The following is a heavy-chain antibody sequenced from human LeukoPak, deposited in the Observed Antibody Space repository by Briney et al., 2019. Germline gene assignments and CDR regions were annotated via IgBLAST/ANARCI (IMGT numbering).Heavy chain of an antibody. CDR1: GFTFSTYS. D-gene: IGHD2-21*01. CDR3: AMRRHCGGDCYGFDY. V-gene: IGHV3-21*01. J-gene: IGHJ4*02. CDR2: ISISSSYI. Sequence: GGSLRLSCAASGFTFSTYSMNWARQAPGKGLEWVSSISISSSYIYYADSVKDRFTISRDNAKNSLYLQMNSLRAEDTAVYYCAMRRHCGGDCYGFDYWGQGTLVTVSS.